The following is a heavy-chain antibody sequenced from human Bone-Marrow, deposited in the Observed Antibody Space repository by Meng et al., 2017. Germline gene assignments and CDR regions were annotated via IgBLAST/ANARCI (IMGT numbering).Heavy chain of an antibody. CDR1: GFYFPNAW. CDR3: QWLSTHPPDQ. V-gene: IGHV3-15*01. Sequence: GGRLRKPGVSRRLCCEASGFYFPNAWMTWVRQAPGKGLEWVGRIQSNPDGGAAEYAAPVKGRFTISRDDSQNTLYLQMNSLKTEDTGVYYCQWLSTHPPDQWGQGTLVTVSS. CDR2: IQSNPDGGAA. J-gene: IGHJ4*01. D-gene: IGHD3-22*01.